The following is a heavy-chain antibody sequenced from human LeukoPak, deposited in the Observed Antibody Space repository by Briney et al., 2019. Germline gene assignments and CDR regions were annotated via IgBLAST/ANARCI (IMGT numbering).Heavy chain of an antibody. J-gene: IGHJ4*02. CDR3: ARAPPLLRFLETYFDY. V-gene: IGHV1-2*02. CDR2: INPNSGGT. D-gene: IGHD3-3*01. CDR1: GYNFTAYY. Sequence: ASVKVSCKASGYNFTAYYMHWVRQAPGQGLEWMGWINPNSGGTNYAQKFQGRVTMTRDTSISTAYMELSRLRSDDTAVYYCARAPPLLRFLETYFDYWGQGTLVTVSS.